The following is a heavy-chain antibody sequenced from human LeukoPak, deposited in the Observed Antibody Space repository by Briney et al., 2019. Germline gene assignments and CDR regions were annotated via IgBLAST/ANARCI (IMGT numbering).Heavy chain of an antibody. CDR3: ARGDPHADL. CDR2: ITISGHTK. CDR1: GFDLSTYE. J-gene: IGHJ5*02. Sequence: GGSLRLSCAASGFDLSTYEMNWVRQAPGKGLEWIADITISGHTKNYADSVKGRFTISRDNARTSLYLQMNSLRVEDTGVYYCARGDPHADLWGQGTLVTVSS. V-gene: IGHV3-48*03.